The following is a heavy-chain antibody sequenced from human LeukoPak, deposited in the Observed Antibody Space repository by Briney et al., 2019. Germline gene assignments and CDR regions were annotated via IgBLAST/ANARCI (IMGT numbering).Heavy chain of an antibody. V-gene: IGHV4-4*02. CDR2: IYHSGST. D-gene: IGHD3-9*01. CDR3: ARDAPNSVLRYFDWSWYYMDV. CDR1: GFTFSSYA. J-gene: IGHJ6*03. Sequence: PGGSLRLSCAASGFTFSSYAMHWVRQPPGKGLEWIGEIYHSGSTNYNPSLKSRVTISVDKSKNQFSLKLSSVTAADTAVYYCARDAPNSVLRYFDWSWYYMDVWGKGTTVTVSS.